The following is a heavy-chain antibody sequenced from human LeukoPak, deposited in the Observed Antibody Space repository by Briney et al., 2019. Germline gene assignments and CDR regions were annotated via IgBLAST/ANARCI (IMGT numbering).Heavy chain of an antibody. J-gene: IGHJ6*02. CDR3: ASFSDV. Sequence: GGSQRLSCAASGFTLSSYEMNWVRQAPGKGLEWVSYSSKSGSTIYYAGSVKGRFTISRDNAKNSLSLQMNSLRAEDTAVYYCASFSDVWGQGTTVTVSS. V-gene: IGHV3-48*03. D-gene: IGHD3-3*01. CDR2: SSKSGSTI. CDR1: GFTLSSYE.